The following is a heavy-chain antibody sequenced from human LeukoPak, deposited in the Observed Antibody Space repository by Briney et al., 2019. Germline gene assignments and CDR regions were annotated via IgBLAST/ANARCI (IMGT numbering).Heavy chain of an antibody. CDR2: INSDGSSA. D-gene: IGHD5-12*01. V-gene: IGHV3-74*01. CDR1: GFTFSSYW. Sequence: GGSLRLSCAASGFTFSSYWMQWVRQAPGKGLVWVSRINSDGSSASYADSVRGRFTISRDNAKNSLYLQMNSLRADDTAVYYCARDSGYSAFDYWGQGTLVTVSS. J-gene: IGHJ4*02. CDR3: ARDSGYSAFDY.